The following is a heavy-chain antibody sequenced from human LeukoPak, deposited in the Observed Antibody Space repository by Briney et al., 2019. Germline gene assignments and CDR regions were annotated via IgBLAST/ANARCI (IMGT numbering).Heavy chain of an antibody. D-gene: IGHD3-3*01. J-gene: IGHJ4*02. CDR3: ARTPILYDFWSGYYGN. Sequence: GRSLRLSCAASGFTFSSYAMHWVRQAPGKGLEWVAVISYDGSNKYYADSVKGRFTISRDNSKNTLYLQMNSLRAEDTAVYYCARTPILYDFWSGYYGNWGQGTLVTVSS. CDR1: GFTFSSYA. V-gene: IGHV3-30-3*01. CDR2: ISYDGSNK.